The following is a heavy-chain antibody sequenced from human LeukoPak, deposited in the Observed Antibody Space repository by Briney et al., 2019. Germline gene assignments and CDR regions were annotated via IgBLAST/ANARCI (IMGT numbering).Heavy chain of an antibody. J-gene: IGHJ4*02. CDR2: ITGSGSGT. Sequence: GRSLRLSCAASGFTFSTHAMIWVRQAPGKGPEWVSCITGSGSGTYYTDSVKGRFTISRENSNDTLYLQMNSLRAEDTAVYYCVKGRDYNDASAYYIGDFWGQGTLVTVSS. V-gene: IGHV3-23*01. CDR3: VKGRDYNDASAYYIGDF. CDR1: GFTFSTHA. D-gene: IGHD3-22*01.